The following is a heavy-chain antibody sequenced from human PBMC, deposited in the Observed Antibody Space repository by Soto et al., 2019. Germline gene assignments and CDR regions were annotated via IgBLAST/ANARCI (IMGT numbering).Heavy chain of an antibody. V-gene: IGHV3-23*01. CDR1: GFTFNAYA. CDR2: IGGSGGNR. Sequence: EVQLLESGGGLVLPGGSLRLSCAASGFTFNAYAMTWVRQAPGKGLEWVSAIGGSGGNRYYAASVKGRFTISRDNSKDALDVQMNSPRVEDTAVYYCARVASDYINSVDHWGQGILVTVSS. J-gene: IGHJ4*02. CDR3: ARVASDYINSVDH. D-gene: IGHD4-4*01.